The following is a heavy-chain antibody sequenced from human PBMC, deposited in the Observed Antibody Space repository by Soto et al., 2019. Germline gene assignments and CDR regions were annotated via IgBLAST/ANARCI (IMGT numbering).Heavy chain of an antibody. CDR2: ISYDGSNK. D-gene: IGHD2-2*02. Sequence: QVQLVESGGGVVKPGRSRRLSCAASGFTFSSYAMHWVRQAPGKGLEWVAVISYDGSNKYYADSVKGRFTISRDNSKNTLYLQMNSLRAEDTAVYYCARSYCSSTSCYKDVWGQGTTVTVSS. CDR1: GFTFSSYA. J-gene: IGHJ6*02. CDR3: ARSYCSSTSCYKDV. V-gene: IGHV3-30-3*01.